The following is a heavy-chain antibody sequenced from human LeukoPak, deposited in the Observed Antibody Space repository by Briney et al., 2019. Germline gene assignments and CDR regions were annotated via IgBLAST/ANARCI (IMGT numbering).Heavy chain of an antibody. D-gene: IGHD2-2*01. CDR3: AKVPDQQLGYGMDV. Sequence: GGSLRLSCAASGFTFSSYGMHWVRQAPGKGLEWVAVISYDGSNKYYADSVKGRFTISRDNSKNTLYLQMSSLRAEDTAVYYCAKVPDQQLGYGMDVWGQGTTVTVSS. V-gene: IGHV3-30*18. CDR1: GFTFSSYG. J-gene: IGHJ6*02. CDR2: ISYDGSNK.